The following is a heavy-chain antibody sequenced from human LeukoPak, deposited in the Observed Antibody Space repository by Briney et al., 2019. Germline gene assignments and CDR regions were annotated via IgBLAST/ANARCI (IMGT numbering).Heavy chain of an antibody. D-gene: IGHD6-19*01. J-gene: IGHJ4*02. CDR1: GFTFSSYW. V-gene: IGHV3-7*01. CDR2: IKQDGSEK. CDR3: AARGCRCQPTTAKNPHYC. Sequence: PGGSLRLSCAASGFTFSSYWMSWVRQAPGKGLEWVAHIKQDGSEKYYVDSVKGRFTISRDNSKNTLFLQVNSLRAEDTAMYYCAARGCRCQPTTAKNPHYCWGQGILVT.